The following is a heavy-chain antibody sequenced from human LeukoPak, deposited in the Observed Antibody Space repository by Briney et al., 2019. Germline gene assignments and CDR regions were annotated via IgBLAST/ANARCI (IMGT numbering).Heavy chain of an antibody. Sequence: SETLSLTCTVSGGSVSSGSYYWSWIRQPPGKGLEWIGYIYYSGITNYSPSLKSRVTMSVDTSKNLFSLKVSSVTAADTAVYYCARGRSNYYGMDVWGQGTTVTVSS. CDR2: IYYSGIT. J-gene: IGHJ6*02. CDR1: GGSVSSGSYY. CDR3: ARGRSNYYGMDV. D-gene: IGHD1-26*01. V-gene: IGHV4-61*01.